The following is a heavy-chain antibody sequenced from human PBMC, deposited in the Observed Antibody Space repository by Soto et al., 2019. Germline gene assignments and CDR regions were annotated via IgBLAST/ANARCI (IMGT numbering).Heavy chain of an antibody. J-gene: IGHJ4*02. V-gene: IGHV5-51*01. Sequence: GESLKISCKGSGYSFTSYWIGWVRQMPGKGLEWMGIIYPGDSDTRYSPSFQGQVTISADKSISTAYLQWSSLKASDPAMYYCARGHATPYSYDSSGYYAPRFDYWGQGPLVTVSP. D-gene: IGHD3-22*01. CDR3: ARGHATPYSYDSSGYYAPRFDY. CDR1: GYSFTSYW. CDR2: IYPGDSDT.